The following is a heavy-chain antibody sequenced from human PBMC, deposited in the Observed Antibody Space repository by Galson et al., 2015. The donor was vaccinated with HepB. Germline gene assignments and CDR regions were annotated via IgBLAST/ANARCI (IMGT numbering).Heavy chain of an antibody. Sequence: SVKVSCKASGGTFSSYALSWVRQAPGQGLEWMGGIIPIVGTPMHAQKFQGRVTITADESTSTTSMELSSLGSDDTAVYYCARGYSSDGYYGAFWGQGTLVTVSS. CDR2: IIPIVGTP. CDR3: ARGYSSDGYYGAF. V-gene: IGHV1-69*13. CDR1: GGTFSSYA. D-gene: IGHD5-24*01. J-gene: IGHJ4*02.